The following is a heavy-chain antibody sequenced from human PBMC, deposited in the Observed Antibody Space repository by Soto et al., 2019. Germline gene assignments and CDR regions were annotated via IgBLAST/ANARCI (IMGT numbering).Heavy chain of an antibody. CDR2: ISASGGST. J-gene: IGHJ4*02. CDR3: AKATDFWSGNTPHYLDY. D-gene: IGHD3-3*01. Sequence: RGSLRLSCAASGFTFSRSSMTWVRQVPGKGLQWVSTISASGGSTYYADSVKGRLTISRDSSKNTLYLQMNSLRAEDTALYYCAKATDFWSGNTPHYLDYWGQGTLVTVSS. CDR1: GFTFSRSS. V-gene: IGHV3-23*01.